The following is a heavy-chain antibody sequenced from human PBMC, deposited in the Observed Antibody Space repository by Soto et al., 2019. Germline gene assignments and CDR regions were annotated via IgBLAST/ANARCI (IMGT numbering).Heavy chain of an antibody. J-gene: IGHJ4*02. CDR1: GFTFSSFW. V-gene: IGHV3-74*01. CDR3: AMRGVDTFGLAY. CDR2: INTDGSST. D-gene: IGHD3-10*01. Sequence: EVQLVESGGGLVQPGGSLRLSCAVSGFTFSSFWMHWVRQAPGEGLLWVSRINTDGSSTSYADSVKGRFTISRDNAKNTLYLQMNSLRVEDTAMYYCAMRGVDTFGLAYWGQGTLVTVSS.